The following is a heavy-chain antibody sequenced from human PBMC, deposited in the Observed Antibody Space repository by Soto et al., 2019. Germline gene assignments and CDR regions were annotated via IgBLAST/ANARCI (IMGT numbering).Heavy chain of an antibody. V-gene: IGHV5-51*01. CDR2: IYPGDSDT. CDR3: ARREFGGDAFDS. Sequence: GESLKISCQGSGNSFTRSWIGWVRQMPGKGLECMGIIYPGDSDTRYSPSFQGLVTISADKSMSTAYLQWSSLQASDTAIYYCARREFGGDAFDSWGPGTMVTVSS. CDR1: GNSFTRSW. J-gene: IGHJ3*02. D-gene: IGHD2-15*01.